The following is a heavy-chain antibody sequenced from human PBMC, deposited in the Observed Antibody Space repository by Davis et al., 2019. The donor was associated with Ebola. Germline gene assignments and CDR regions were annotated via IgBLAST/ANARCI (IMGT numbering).Heavy chain of an antibody. CDR1: GFTFSSYG. V-gene: IGHV3-30*18. Sequence: GESLKISCAASGFTFSSYGMHWVRQAPGKGLEWVAVISYDGSNKYYADSVKGRFTISRDNSKNTLYLQMNSLRAEDTAVYYCANDYYFDYWGQGTLVTVSS. CDR2: ISYDGSNK. CDR3: ANDYYFDY. J-gene: IGHJ4*02.